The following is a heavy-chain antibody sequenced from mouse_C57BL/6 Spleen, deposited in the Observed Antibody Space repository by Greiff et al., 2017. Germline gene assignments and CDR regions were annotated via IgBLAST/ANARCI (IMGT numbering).Heavy chain of an antibody. CDR3: ARYDYYGSSYYAMDY. D-gene: IGHD1-1*01. CDR2: IYPGDGDT. CDR1: GYAFSSYW. Sequence: VQLQQSGAELVKPGASVKISCKASGYAFSSYWMNRVKQRPGKGLEWIGQIYPGDGDTNYNGKFKGKATLTADKSSSTAYMQLSSLTSEDSAVYFCARYDYYGSSYYAMDYWGQGTSVTVSS. V-gene: IGHV1-80*01. J-gene: IGHJ4*01.